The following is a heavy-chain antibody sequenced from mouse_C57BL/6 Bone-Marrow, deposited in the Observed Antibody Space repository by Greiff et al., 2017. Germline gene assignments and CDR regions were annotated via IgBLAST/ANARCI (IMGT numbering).Heavy chain of an antibody. J-gene: IGHJ4*01. Sequence: QVQLQQPGAELVKPGASVKLSCKASGYTFTSYWMHWVKQRPGQGLEWIGMIHPNSGSTNYNEKFKSKATLTVDKSSSTAYMQLSSLTSEDSAVYYCARNYSNYFCAMDYWGQGTSVTVSS. CDR3: ARNYSNYFCAMDY. V-gene: IGHV1-64*01. CDR1: GYTFTSYW. CDR2: IHPNSGST. D-gene: IGHD2-5*01.